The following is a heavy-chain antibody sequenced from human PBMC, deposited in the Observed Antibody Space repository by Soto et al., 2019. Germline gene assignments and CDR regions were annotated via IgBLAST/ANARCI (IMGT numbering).Heavy chain of an antibody. V-gene: IGHV4-31*03. CDR3: ARAWTATAGWANWFDR. CDR2: IHYSGST. Sequence: QVQLQESGPGLVEPSQTLSLTCTVSGGSISGEGYYWSWIRQYSGRGLEWIGYIHYSGSTYSNPSLKSRVTISGDTSKTQFFLKLTSVTAAYTAMYYCARAWTATAGWANWFDRWGQGTLVTVSS. D-gene: IGHD6-13*01. J-gene: IGHJ5*02. CDR1: GGSISGEGYY.